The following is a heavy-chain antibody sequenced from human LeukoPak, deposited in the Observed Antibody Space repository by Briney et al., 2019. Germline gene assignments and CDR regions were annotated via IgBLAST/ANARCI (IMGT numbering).Heavy chain of an antibody. Sequence: GESLKISCKGSGYIFTSYWIGWVRQLPGKGLEWMGIVYPGDPDTRYSPSFQGQVTISADKSISTAYLQWSSLKASDTAMYYCARRGYSGYEPFDPWGQGTLVTVSS. CDR3: ARRGYSGYEPFDP. J-gene: IGHJ5*02. D-gene: IGHD5-12*01. V-gene: IGHV5-51*01. CDR2: VYPGDPDT. CDR1: GYIFTSYW.